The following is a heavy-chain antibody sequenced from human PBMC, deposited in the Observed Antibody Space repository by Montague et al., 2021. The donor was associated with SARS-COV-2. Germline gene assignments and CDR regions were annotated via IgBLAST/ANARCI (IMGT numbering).Heavy chain of an antibody. CDR3: ARDSYSRSWFKY. Sequence: SETLSLTCTVSPVSDGPIRSSTYSWGWIRQSPGKGMEWIGSIAYSGNTXXNPSLKSRVTMSEDTSKSQLSLRVRSVTAADTAIYYCARDSYSRSWFKYWGQGTLVTVSS. CDR1: PVSDGPIRSSTYS. J-gene: IGHJ1*01. D-gene: IGHD6-13*01. V-gene: IGHV4-39*02. CDR2: IAYSGNT.